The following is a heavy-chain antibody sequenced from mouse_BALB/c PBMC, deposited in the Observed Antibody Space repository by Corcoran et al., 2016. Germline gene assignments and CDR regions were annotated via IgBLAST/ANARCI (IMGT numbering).Heavy chain of an antibody. CDR1: GLHIKDTY. Sequence: EVQLQQSGAELVKPGASVKLSCTASGLHIKDTYMHWVKQRPEQGLEWIGRIDPANGNTTYDPKFQGKATITADTSSNTAYLQLSSLTSEDTAVYYCARWDWYCDVWGAGTTVTVSS. CDR3: ARWDWYCDV. V-gene: IGHV14-3*02. J-gene: IGHJ1*01. CDR2: IDPANGNT.